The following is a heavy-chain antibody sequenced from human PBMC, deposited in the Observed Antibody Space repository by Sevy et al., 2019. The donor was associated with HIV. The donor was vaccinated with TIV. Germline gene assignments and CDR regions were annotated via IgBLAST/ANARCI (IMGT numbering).Heavy chain of an antibody. V-gene: IGHV3-30*18. CDR1: GFTFDNYG. CDR2: VGYDGTNI. CDR3: AKNKKYCSTWYGMDV. J-gene: IGHJ6*02. Sequence: GGSLRLSCVASGFTFDNYGMHWLRQAPGKGLEWVAVVGYDGTNIRYSESVRGRLTISRDNSKNTLNLQMNSLRDEDTAVYFCAKNKKYCSTWYGMDVWGQGTTVTVSS. D-gene: IGHD6-13*01.